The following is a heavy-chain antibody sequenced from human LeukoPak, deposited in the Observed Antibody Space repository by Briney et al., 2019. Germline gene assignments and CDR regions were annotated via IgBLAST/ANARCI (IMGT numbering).Heavy chain of an antibody. CDR1: GGTFSSYA. CDR3: ARGSSGWVLDDY. D-gene: IGHD6-19*01. V-gene: IGHV1-69*05. J-gene: IGHJ4*02. CDR2: IIPIFGTA. Sequence: SVKVSCKASGGTFSSYAISWVRQAPGQGLEWMGGIIPIFGTANYAQKFQGRVTITTDESTSTAYMELSSLRSEDTAVYYCARGSSGWVLDDYWGQGTLVTVSS.